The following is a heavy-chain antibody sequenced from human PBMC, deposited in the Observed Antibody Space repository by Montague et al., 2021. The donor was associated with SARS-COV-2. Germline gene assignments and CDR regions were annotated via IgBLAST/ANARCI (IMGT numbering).Heavy chain of an antibody. D-gene: IGHD5-12*01. CDR3: AREGVVGVATGIDY. J-gene: IGHJ4*02. CDR1: GFTFSSYG. CDR2: IWYDGSNK. Sequence: SLRLSCAASGFTFSSYGMHWVRQAPGKGLEWVAVIWYDGSNKYYADSVKGRFTISRDNSKNTLYLQMNSLRAEDTAVCYCAREGVVGVATGIDYWGQGTLVTVSS. V-gene: IGHV3-33*01.